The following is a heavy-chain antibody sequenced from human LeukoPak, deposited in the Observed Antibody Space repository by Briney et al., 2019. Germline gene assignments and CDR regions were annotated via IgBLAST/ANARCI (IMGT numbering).Heavy chain of an antibody. CDR2: INHSGST. CDR1: GGSFSHYY. J-gene: IGHJ4*02. D-gene: IGHD1-26*01. Sequence: SETLSLTCAVYGGSFSHYYWSWIRQPPGKGLEWIGEINHSGSTNYDPSLKSRVTISVDTSKNQFSLKLSSVTAADTAVYYCARLVVGTTDYWGQGTLVTVSS. V-gene: IGHV4-34*01. CDR3: ARLVVGTTDY.